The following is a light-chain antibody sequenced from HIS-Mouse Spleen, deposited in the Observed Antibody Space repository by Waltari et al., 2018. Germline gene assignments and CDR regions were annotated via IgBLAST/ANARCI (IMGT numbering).Light chain of an antibody. CDR3: CSYAGSSTNWV. J-gene: IGLJ3*02. V-gene: IGLV2-23*01. Sequence: QSALTQPASVSGSPGQSITTSCTGTSSDVGSYNLVSWSQHHPGKAPKLLIYEGSNRPSGVSNRFSGSKSGNTASLTISGLQAEDEADYYCCSYAGSSTNWVFGGGTKLTVL. CDR1: SSDVGSYNL. CDR2: EGS.